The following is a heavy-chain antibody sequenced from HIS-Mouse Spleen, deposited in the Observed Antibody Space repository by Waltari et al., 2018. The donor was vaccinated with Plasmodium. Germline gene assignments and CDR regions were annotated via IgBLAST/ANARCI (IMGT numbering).Heavy chain of an antibody. V-gene: IGHV2-70*15. Sequence: QVTLRESGPALVEPTQTLTLTCTFSGFPLSTSGMCVSWIRQPPVKALAWLARIDWDDDKYYSKSLKTRLTITKETSKNQVVLTMTNMDPVDTATYYCARHKKRGQLVRGYFDYWGQGTLVTVSS. CDR3: ARHKKRGQLVRGYFDY. D-gene: IGHD6-6*01. CDR2: IDWDDDK. J-gene: IGHJ4*02. CDR1: GFPLSTSGMC.